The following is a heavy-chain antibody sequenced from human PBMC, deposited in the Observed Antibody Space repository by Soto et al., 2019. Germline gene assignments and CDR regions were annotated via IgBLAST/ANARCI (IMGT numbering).Heavy chain of an antibody. Sequence: VGSLRLSCASSVFTFGTYAMNWVRDSPGKGLEWVSGISGSGGTTYYTDSVKGRFTISRDNSKNTLYLQMNSLRADDTAVYYCAKDRSLDKRDWFEPWGQGTLVTVS. V-gene: IGHV3-23*01. D-gene: IGHD2-2*03. CDR3: AKDRSLDKRDWFEP. CDR2: ISGSGGTT. CDR1: VFTFGTYA. J-gene: IGHJ5*02.